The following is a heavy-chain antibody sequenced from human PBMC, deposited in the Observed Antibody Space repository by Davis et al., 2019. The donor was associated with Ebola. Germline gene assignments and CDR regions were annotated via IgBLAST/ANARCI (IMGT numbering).Heavy chain of an antibody. CDR2: IIPIFGTP. CDR1: GYTFTFYA. J-gene: IGHJ6*04. Sequence: SVKVSCKASGYTFTFYAIHWVRQAPGQGLEWMGGIIPIFGTPNFAQKFQGRVTIIADESTSIAYMELSSLRSEDTAVYYCARDLGDYGMDVWGTGTTVTVSS. CDR3: ARDLGDYGMDV. V-gene: IGHV1-69*13.